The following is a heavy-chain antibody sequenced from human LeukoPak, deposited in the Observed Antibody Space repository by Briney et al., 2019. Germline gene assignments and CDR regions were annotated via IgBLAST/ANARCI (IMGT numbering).Heavy chain of an antibody. CDR3: ARDHGGYEGV. CDR2: IYYSGST. V-gene: IGHV4-59*12. CDR1: GGSISSYY. J-gene: IGHJ4*02. D-gene: IGHD5-12*01. Sequence: SETLSLTCTVSGGSISSYYWSWIRQPPGKGLEWIGYIYYSGSTNYNPSLKSRVTISVDTSKNQFSLKLSSVTAADTAVYYCARDHGGYEGVWGQGTLVTVSS.